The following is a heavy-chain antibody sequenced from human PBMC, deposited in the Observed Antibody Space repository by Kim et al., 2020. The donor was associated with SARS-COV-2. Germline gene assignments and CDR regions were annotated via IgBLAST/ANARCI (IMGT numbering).Heavy chain of an antibody. J-gene: IGHJ4*02. Sequence: GGSLRLSCAASGFSFSSYWMSWVRQAPGKGLEWVANIKLDGSEKNYVDSVKGRFTISIYNAKNSLSLQMNSLRADNTAVYDCVSTNTFDYWGQGTLVTV. V-gene: IGHV3-7*05. CDR3: VSTNTFDY. CDR2: IKLDGSEK. CDR1: GFSFSSYW. D-gene: IGHD1-1*01.